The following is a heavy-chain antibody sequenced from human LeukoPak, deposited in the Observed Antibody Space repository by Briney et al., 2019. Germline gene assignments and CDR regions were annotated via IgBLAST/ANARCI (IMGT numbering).Heavy chain of an antibody. J-gene: IGHJ4*02. CDR3: ARVQRWLQLTDFDY. V-gene: IGHV7-4-1*02. Sequence: ASVKVSCKASGYTFTSYAMNWVRQAPGQGLEWMGWINTNTGNPTYAQGFTGRFVFSLDTSVSTAYLQISSLKAEDTAVYYCARVQRWLQLTDFDYWGQGTLVTVSS. CDR2: INTNTGNP. CDR1: GYTFTSYA. D-gene: IGHD5-24*01.